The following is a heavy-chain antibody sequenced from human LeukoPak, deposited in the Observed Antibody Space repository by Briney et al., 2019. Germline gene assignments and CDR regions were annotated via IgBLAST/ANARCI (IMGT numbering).Heavy chain of an antibody. J-gene: IGHJ5*02. Sequence: GGSLRLSCAASGFRFSSYGMSWVRQAPGKGLEWVSALSGGGSSAYYADSVKGRFTISRDNSKNTLYVQMNSLRAVDTAVYYCARRAGGLARNNWFDPWGQGTLVTVSS. CDR2: LSGGGSSA. CDR3: ARRAGGLARNNWFDP. CDR1: GFRFSSYG. D-gene: IGHD3-16*01. V-gene: IGHV3-23*01.